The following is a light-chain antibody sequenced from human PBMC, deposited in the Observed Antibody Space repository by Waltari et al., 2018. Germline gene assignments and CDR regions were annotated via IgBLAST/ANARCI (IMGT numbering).Light chain of an antibody. Sequence: EIGLTHSPGTLDLSPGERPTLSCRASQSVGRALAWYQQKPGQAPRLLIYDASSRATGIPDRFSGSGSGTDFSLTISRVEPEDFAVYYCQMYVRFPVTFGQGTKVEVK. CDR2: DAS. V-gene: IGKV3-20*01. CDR3: QMYVRFPVT. CDR1: QSVGRA. J-gene: IGKJ1*01.